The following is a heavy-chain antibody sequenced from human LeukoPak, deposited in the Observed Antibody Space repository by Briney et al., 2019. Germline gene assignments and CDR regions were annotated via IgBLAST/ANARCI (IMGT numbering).Heavy chain of an antibody. CDR1: GGSISTYS. V-gene: IGHV4-59*08. Sequence: SETLSLTCTVSGGSISTYSWTWIRQPPGKGLEWIGNIYYSGSTNYNPSLKSRVTILVDTSKNQFSLNLSSVTAADTAVYYCARRGIAAAGYDYWGQGTLVTVSS. J-gene: IGHJ4*02. D-gene: IGHD6-13*01. CDR3: ARRGIAAAGYDY. CDR2: IYYSGST.